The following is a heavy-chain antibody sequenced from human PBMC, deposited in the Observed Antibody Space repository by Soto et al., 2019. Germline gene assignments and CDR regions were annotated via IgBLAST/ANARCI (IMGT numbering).Heavy chain of an antibody. V-gene: IGHV4-34*01. D-gene: IGHD6-13*01. CDR3: VRIYTNSWHY. CDR1: AGSFSDSY. J-gene: IGHJ4*02. CDR2: IHHSGST. Sequence: SXTLSLTCAVYAGSFSDSYWSWIRQSPGQGLEWIGQIHHSGSTIYNPSLKSRLTVSVDRSKSQFSLTLNSVTAADTAVYYCVRIYTNSWHYWGQGTQVTVSS.